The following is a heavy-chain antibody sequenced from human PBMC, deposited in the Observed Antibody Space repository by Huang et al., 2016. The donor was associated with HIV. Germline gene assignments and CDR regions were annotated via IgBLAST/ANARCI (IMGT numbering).Heavy chain of an antibody. CDR1: GGTFSNHG. CDR3: ARVRGYSGSYYGMDV. D-gene: IGHD1-26*01. Sequence: QVQLVQSGAEVKKPGSSVKVSCKASGGTFSNHGFSGVRQAPGQGLEWMGGIIPVFGTQYYTPKFQGRVTITADESTSTVYMELSSLTPDDTAEYYCARVRGYSGSYYGMDVWGQGTTVTVSS. J-gene: IGHJ6*02. CDR2: IIPVFGTQ. V-gene: IGHV1-69*01.